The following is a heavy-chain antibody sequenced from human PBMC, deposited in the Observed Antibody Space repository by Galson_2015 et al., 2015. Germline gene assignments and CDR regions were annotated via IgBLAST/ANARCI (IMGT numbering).Heavy chain of an antibody. J-gene: IGHJ6*04. CDR2: ISGSAANT. CDR3: AKNWGMYYDYAMDF. D-gene: IGHD2-8*01. CDR1: GFTFSTYA. Sequence: SLRLSCASSGFTFSTYAMSWVRQAPGKGLEWGSVISGSAANTYYADSVKGRFPISRDNSKNALYLQMNSRRAEDTAIYYCAKNWGMYYDYAMDFWGKGTTVTVSS. V-gene: IGHV3-23*01.